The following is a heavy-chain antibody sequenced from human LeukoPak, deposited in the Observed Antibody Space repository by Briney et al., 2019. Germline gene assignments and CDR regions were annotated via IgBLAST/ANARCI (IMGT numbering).Heavy chain of an antibody. D-gene: IGHD2-2*02. CDR1: GGSFSGYY. V-gene: IGHV4-34*01. J-gene: IGHJ4*02. Sequence: PSETLSLTCAVYGGSFSGYYWSWIRQPPGKGLEWIGEINHSGSTNYNPPLKSRVTISVDTSKNQFSLKLSSVTAADTAVYYCARGRGYQLLYFLDYWGQGTLVTVSS. CDR3: ARGRGYQLLYFLDY. CDR2: INHSGST.